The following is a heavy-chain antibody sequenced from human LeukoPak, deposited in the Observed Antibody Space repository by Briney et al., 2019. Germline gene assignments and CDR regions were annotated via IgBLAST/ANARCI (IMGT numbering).Heavy chain of an antibody. CDR1: GFTVSSNY. J-gene: IGHJ6*03. V-gene: IGHV3-23*01. CDR2: ISGSGGST. Sequence: GGSLRLSCAASGFTVSSNYMSWVRQAPGKGLEWVSAISGSGGSTYYADSVKGRFTISRDNSKNTLYLQMNSLRAEDTAVYYCAKDVEGYYYCYMDVWGKGTTVTISS. CDR3: AKDVEGYYYCYMDV.